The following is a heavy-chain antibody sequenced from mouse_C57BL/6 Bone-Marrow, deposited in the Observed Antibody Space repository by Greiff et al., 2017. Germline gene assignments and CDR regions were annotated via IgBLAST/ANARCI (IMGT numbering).Heavy chain of an antibody. Sequence: VQLQESGPGLVQPSQSLSITCTVSGFSLNSYGVHWVRQSPGKGLEWLGVIWSGGSTDYNAAFIYRLSINKDNTKIKVFFKMNSLQADDTTIYYYARNGISTPFDYWRQGTTLTVSS. CDR1: GFSLNSYG. V-gene: IGHV2-2*01. CDR3: ARNGISTPFDY. CDR2: IWSGGST. J-gene: IGHJ2*01. D-gene: IGHD1-3*01.